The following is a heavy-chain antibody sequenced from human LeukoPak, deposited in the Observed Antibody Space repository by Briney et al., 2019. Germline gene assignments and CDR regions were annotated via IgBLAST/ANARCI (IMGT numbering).Heavy chain of an antibody. J-gene: IGHJ4*02. V-gene: IGHV4-59*01. D-gene: IGHD6-6*01. Sequence: PSETLSLTCSVSGDSFSRDSWSWIRQAPGKGLEWIGDIYYSGDTNYAASLKGRVTISVDTSKNQLSPKLSFVTAADTAVYYCARVIAGRLDYWGQGTLVTVSS. CDR3: ARVIAGRLDY. CDR1: GDSFSRDS. CDR2: IYYSGDT.